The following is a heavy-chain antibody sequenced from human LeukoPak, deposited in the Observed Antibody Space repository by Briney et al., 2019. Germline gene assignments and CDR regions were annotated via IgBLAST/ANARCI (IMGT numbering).Heavy chain of an antibody. CDR1: GGSISSSSYY. Sequence: KSSETLSLTCTVSGGSISSSSYYWGWIRQPPGKGLEWIGSIYYSGSTYYNPSLKSRVTISVDTSKNQFSLKLSSVTAADTAVYYCARAIHGSPLSFDYWGQGTLVTVSS. V-gene: IGHV4-39*07. CDR3: ARAIHGSPLSFDY. J-gene: IGHJ4*02. CDR2: IYYSGST. D-gene: IGHD5-24*01.